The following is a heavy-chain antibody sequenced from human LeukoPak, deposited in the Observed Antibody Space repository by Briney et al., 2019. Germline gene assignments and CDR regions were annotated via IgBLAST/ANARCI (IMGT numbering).Heavy chain of an antibody. D-gene: IGHD3-22*01. CDR2: IYYSGST. J-gene: IGHJ4*02. V-gene: IGHV4-39*07. Sequence: KPSETLSLTCTVSGAFISTRGYFWGWIRQPPGKGLEWIGSIYYSGSTYYNPSLKSRVTISVDTSKNQFSLKLSSVTAADTAVYYCARRGGYFQTAPNDYWGQGTLVTVSS. CDR3: ARRGGYFQTAPNDY. CDR1: GAFISTRGYF.